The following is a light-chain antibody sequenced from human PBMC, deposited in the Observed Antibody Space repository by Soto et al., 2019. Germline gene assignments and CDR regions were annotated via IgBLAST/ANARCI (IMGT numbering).Light chain of an antibody. V-gene: IGKV1-27*01. Sequence: DIQMTQSPSSLSASVGDRVTITCRASQGIRNYLARYQQKPGKVPKLLIYAASNLQSGVPSRFSGSGSGTDFTLTISSLQPEDVATYYCQKYNSAPLTFGGGTKVDIK. CDR2: AAS. CDR1: QGIRNY. J-gene: IGKJ4*01. CDR3: QKYNSAPLT.